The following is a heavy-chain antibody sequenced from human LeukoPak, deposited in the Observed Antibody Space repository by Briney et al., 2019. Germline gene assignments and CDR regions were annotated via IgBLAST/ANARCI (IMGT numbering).Heavy chain of an antibody. V-gene: IGHV3-53*01. CDR1: GFTVSSNY. CDR2: IYSGGST. Sequence: GGSLRLSCAASGFTVSSNYMSWVRQAPGKGLEWVSVIYSGGSTYYADSVKGRFTISRDNSKNTLYLQMNSLRAEDTAVYYCARWNYYDSSYFDYWGQGTLVTVSS. J-gene: IGHJ4*02. D-gene: IGHD3-22*01. CDR3: ARWNYYDSSYFDY.